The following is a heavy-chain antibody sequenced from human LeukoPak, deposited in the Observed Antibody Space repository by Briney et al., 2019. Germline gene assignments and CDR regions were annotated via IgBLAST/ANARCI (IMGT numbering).Heavy chain of an antibody. V-gene: IGHV1-24*01. CDR3: AREPGYCSGGSCYFGNWFDP. J-gene: IGHJ5*02. D-gene: IGHD2-15*01. CDR1: GYTLTELS. Sequence: ASAKVSCKVSGYTLTELSMHWVRQAPGKGLEWMGGFDPEDGETIYAQKFQGRVTMTEDTSTDTAYMELSSLRSEDTAVYYCAREPGYCSGGSCYFGNWFDPWGQGTPVTVSS. CDR2: FDPEDGET.